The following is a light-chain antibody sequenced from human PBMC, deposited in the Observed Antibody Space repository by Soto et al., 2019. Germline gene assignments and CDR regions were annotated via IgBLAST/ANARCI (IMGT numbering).Light chain of an antibody. V-gene: IGKV1-5*01. J-gene: IGKJ1*01. CDR2: DAS. CDR1: QSISSW. Sequence: DIQMTQSPSTLSASVGDSVTITCRASQSISSWLAWYQQKPGKAPKLLIYDASSLESGVPSRFSGSGSGTEFTLTISSLQPDDFATYYCQQYNSYSWTFGQGTQV. CDR3: QQYNSYSWT.